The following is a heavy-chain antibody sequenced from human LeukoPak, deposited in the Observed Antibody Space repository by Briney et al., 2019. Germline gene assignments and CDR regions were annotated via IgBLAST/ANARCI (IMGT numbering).Heavy chain of an antibody. CDR1: GFTYSHYG. CDR2: IWSDGTEK. Sequence: GGSLRLSCAASGFTYSHYGMHWVREVPGKGLEWVAVIWSDGTEKYYGDAVKGRFTISRDNSMKTLYLQMNSLRGDDTAVYYCAKDAQRGFDYSNSLESWGQGTLVTVSS. CDR3: AKDAQRGFDYSNSLES. V-gene: IGHV3-33*06. J-gene: IGHJ5*01. D-gene: IGHD4-11*01.